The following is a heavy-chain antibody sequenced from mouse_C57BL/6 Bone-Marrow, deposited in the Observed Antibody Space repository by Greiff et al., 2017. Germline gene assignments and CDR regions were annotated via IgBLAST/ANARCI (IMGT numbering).Heavy chain of an antibody. D-gene: IGHD3-2*02. CDR3: AGQRQLRLAWFAY. Sequence: EVQLQQSGPELVKPGASVKISCKASGYTFTDYYMNWVKQSHGKSLEWIGDINPNNGGTSYNQKFKGKATLTVDKSSSTAYMELRSLTSEDSAVYYCAGQRQLRLAWFAYWGQGTLVTVSA. CDR1: GYTFTDYY. CDR2: INPNNGGT. J-gene: IGHJ3*01. V-gene: IGHV1-26*01.